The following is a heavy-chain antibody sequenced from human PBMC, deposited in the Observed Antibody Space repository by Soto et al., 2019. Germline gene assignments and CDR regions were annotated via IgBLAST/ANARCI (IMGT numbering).Heavy chain of an antibody. CDR1: GFTFSSYW. Sequence: GGSLRLSCAASGFTFSSYWMSWVRQAPGKGLEWVANIKQDGSEKYYVDSVKGRFTISRDNAKNSLYLQMNSLRAEDTAVYYCAKDSTVLRYFDWLLSTYFDHRGQGTLVTVSS. CDR3: AKDSTVLRYFDWLLSTYFDH. J-gene: IGHJ4*02. D-gene: IGHD3-9*01. V-gene: IGHV3-7*05. CDR2: IKQDGSEK.